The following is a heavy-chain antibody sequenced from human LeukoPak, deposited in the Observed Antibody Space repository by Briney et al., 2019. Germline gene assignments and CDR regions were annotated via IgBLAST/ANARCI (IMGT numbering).Heavy chain of an antibody. J-gene: IGHJ4*02. CDR1: GGSISTYF. CDR3: ARDGDYEEYYFDY. V-gene: IGHV4-59*01. D-gene: IGHD4-17*01. CDR2: VYYSGST. Sequence: SETLSLTCTVSGGSISTYFWSWIRQPPGKGLEWIGYVYYSGSTNYNPSLKSRVTISVDTSRYQFSLKLTSVTAADTAVYYCARDGDYEEYYFDYWGQGTLVTVSS.